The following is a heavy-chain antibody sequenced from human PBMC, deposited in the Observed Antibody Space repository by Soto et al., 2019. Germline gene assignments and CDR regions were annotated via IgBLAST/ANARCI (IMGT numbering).Heavy chain of an antibody. Sequence: SETLCLTCTVSGGTISSGDYYWSWIRQPPGKGLEWFGYIYYSGSTNYNPALKSRVTTSVDTSKNQFSLKLSSVTAAVTAVYYCARSLGRPGFDPWGQGTLVTVSS. CDR3: ARSLGRPGFDP. J-gene: IGHJ5*02. V-gene: IGHV4-61*08. D-gene: IGHD3-16*01. CDR1: GGTISSGDYY. CDR2: IYYSGST.